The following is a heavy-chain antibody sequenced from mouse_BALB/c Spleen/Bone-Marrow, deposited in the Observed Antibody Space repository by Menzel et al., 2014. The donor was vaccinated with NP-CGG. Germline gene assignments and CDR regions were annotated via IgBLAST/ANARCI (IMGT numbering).Heavy chain of an antibody. D-gene: IGHD1-1*01. CDR3: ARGSSYFDY. CDR1: GFTFXDYY. CDR2: ISDGGSYT. J-gene: IGHJ2*01. V-gene: IGHV5-4*02. Sequence: EVQGVESGGGLVKPGGSLKLSCAASGFTFXDYYMYWVRQTPEKRLEWVATISDGGSYTYYPDSVKGRFTISRDNAKNNLYLQMSSLKSEDTAMYYCARGSSYFDYWGQGTTLTVSS.